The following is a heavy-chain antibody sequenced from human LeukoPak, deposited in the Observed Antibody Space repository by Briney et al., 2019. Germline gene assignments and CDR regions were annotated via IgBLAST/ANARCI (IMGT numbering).Heavy chain of an antibody. CDR1: GFIFSDSY. CDR2: ISTSGNFK. J-gene: IGHJ6*04. V-gene: IGHV3-11*01. Sequence: GGSLRLSCAASGFIFSDSYMNWIRQAPGKGLEWVSYISTSGNFKNYADSVKGRFTISRDNAKNSLYLQMSSLRADDTAVYYCARGDSSGCPDYWGKGTTVTVSS. CDR3: ARGDSSGCPDY. D-gene: IGHD3-22*01.